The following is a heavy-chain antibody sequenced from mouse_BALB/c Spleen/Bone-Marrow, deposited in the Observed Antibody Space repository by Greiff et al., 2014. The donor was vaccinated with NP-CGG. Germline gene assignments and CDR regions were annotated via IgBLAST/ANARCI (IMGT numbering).Heavy chain of an antibody. CDR3: TKPSFYYGSSYWYFDV. J-gene: IGHJ1*01. CDR2: IGPANGDT. V-gene: IGHV14-3*02. D-gene: IGHD1-1*01. Sequence: SGAELVKPGASVKLSCTASGFNIKDTFMHWVKQRPEQGLEWIGRIGPANGDTKYDPKFQGKATITADTSSNTAYLQLSSLTSEDTAVYYCTKPSFYYGSSYWYFDVWGAGTTVTVSS. CDR1: GFNIKDTF.